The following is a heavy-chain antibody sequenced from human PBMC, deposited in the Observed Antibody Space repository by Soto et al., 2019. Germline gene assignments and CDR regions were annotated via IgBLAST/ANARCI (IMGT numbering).Heavy chain of an antibody. CDR1: GGSISSGGYY. J-gene: IGHJ4*02. CDR2: IYYSGST. V-gene: IGHV4-31*03. D-gene: IGHD5-12*01. Sequence: SETLSLTCTVSGGSISSGGYYWSWIRQHPGKCLEWIGYIYYSGSTYYNPSLKSRVTISVDTSKNQFSLKLSSVTAADTAVYYCARVTGGGDGYNYEGPRPFDYWGQGTLVTV. CDR3: ARVTGGGDGYNYEGPRPFDY.